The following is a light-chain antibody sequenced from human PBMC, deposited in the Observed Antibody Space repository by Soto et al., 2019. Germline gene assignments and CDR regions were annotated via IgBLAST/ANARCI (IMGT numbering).Light chain of an antibody. J-gene: IGKJ1*01. CDR2: AAS. V-gene: IGKV1-39*01. CDR3: QQSYSTTWT. Sequence: DIQMTQSPSSLSASAADRVTITCLVSQGISTFLNWYQQKPGKAPKLLIYAASSLQSGVPSRFSGSGSETDFTLTISSLQPEDFATYSCQQSYSTTWTFGQGTKVDI. CDR1: QGISTF.